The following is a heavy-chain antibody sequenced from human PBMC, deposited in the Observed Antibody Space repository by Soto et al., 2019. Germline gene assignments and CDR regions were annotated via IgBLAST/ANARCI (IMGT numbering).Heavy chain of an antibody. CDR2: ISYDGNNE. Sequence: PGGSLRLSCAASGFIFSAYGIHWVRQAPGKGLEWVAVISYDGNNEHYADSVKGRFTISRDNSKNTLFLQMSSLGAEDTAVYYCARDLYYYGSGSGYFDYWGQGTPVTVAS. V-gene: IGHV3-30*03. D-gene: IGHD3-10*01. CDR3: ARDLYYYGSGSGYFDY. J-gene: IGHJ4*02. CDR1: GFIFSAYG.